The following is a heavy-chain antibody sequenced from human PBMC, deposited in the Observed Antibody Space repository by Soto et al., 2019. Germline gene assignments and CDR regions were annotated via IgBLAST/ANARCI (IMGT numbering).Heavy chain of an antibody. V-gene: IGHV4-59*01. J-gene: IGHJ5*02. CDR3: ARYSREAVAGYTLDT. Sequence: PSATLSLTCTVSGGSISSNYWTWSRQPPGKGLEWIGYVYNSGSTNYNPSLKSRVTISEDTSKSQFSLKVNSMTAADTAVYYCARYSREAVAGYTLDTWGKG. D-gene: IGHD6-13*01. CDR2: VYNSGST. CDR1: GGSISSNY.